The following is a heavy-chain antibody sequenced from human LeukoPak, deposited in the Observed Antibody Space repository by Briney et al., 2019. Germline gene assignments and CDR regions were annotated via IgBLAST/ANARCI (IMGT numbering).Heavy chain of an antibody. CDR3: ARDPHTGVIQLTGFDP. V-gene: IGHV1-2*02. Sequence: GASVKVSCRASGYTFTGYYMHWVRQAPGQRLEWMGWINPNSGGTNYAQKFQGRVTMTRDTSISTAYMGLSRLRSDDTAVYYCARDPHTGVIQLTGFDPWGQGTLVTVSS. CDR1: GYTFTGYY. D-gene: IGHD3-16*02. J-gene: IGHJ5*02. CDR2: INPNSGGT.